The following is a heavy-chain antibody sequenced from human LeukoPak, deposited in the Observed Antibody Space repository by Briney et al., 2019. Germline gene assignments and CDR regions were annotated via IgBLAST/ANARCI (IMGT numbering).Heavy chain of an antibody. CDR2: IYSGGST. CDR1: GFTVSSNY. D-gene: IGHD6-19*01. Sequence: GGSLGLSCAASGFTVSSNYMSWVRQAPGKGLEWVSVIYSGGSTYYADSVKGRFTISRDNSKNTLYLQMNSLRAEDTAVYYCARSNANWYSSGWYSDYWGQGTLVTVSS. V-gene: IGHV3-53*01. J-gene: IGHJ4*02. CDR3: ARSNANWYSSGWYSDY.